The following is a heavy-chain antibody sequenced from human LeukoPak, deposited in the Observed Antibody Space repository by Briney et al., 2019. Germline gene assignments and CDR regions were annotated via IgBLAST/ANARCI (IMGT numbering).Heavy chain of an antibody. CDR3: ARGRSGSYDY. Sequence: ASVKVSCKASGGTFSSYAISLVRQAPGQGLEAMGWINPNSGGTNYAQKVQGRVTMTRDTSISTAYMDLSRLKSDDTAVYYCARGRSGSYDYWGQGTLVTVSS. V-gene: IGHV1-2*02. D-gene: IGHD3-10*01. CDR2: INPNSGGT. CDR1: GGTFSSYA. J-gene: IGHJ4*02.